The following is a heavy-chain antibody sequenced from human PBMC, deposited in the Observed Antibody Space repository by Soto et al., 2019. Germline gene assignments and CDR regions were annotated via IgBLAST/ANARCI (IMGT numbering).Heavy chain of an antibody. V-gene: IGHV4-39*01. CDR3: ARRPPLCTSESSKFDI. CDR2: MDYSGDT. J-gene: IGHJ4*02. CDR1: GDSISNSGNY. Sequence: PSETLSLTCSVSGDSISNSGNYWGWIRRPPGKGLEWIGTMDYSGDTSYYPSLRSRGTISADTSKNLCSLRLSSVSVADTAVYYCARRPPLCTSESSKFDIWGQGALVTVSS. D-gene: IGHD3-10*01.